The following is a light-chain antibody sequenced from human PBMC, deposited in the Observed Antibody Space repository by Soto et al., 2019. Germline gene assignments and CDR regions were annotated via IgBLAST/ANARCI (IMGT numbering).Light chain of an antibody. CDR2: GAS. V-gene: IGKV3-20*01. Sequence: IVLTQSPVTLSLSPGETATLSCRASQSISTNYLAWYQQKPGQAPRPLIFGASSRASGIPGRFSGSGSGTDFTLTISRLEPEDFAVYYCQHYGTSPTWTFGQGTKVEIK. CDR1: QSISTNY. CDR3: QHYGTSPTWT. J-gene: IGKJ1*01.